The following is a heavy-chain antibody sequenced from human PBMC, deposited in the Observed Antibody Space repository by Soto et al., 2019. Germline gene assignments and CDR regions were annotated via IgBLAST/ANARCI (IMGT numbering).Heavy chain of an antibody. V-gene: IGHV1-69*01. J-gene: IGHJ6*02. CDR2: IIPIFGTA. CDR3: ARDHHPVAGRTYGMDV. Sequence: QVQLVQSGAEVKKPGSSVKVSCKASGGTFSSYAISWVRQAPGQGLEWMGGIIPIFGTANYAQKFQGRVTITADESTSTADMGLSSLRSEDTAVYYCARDHHPVAGRTYGMDVWGQGATVTVSS. D-gene: IGHD6-19*01. CDR1: GGTFSSYA.